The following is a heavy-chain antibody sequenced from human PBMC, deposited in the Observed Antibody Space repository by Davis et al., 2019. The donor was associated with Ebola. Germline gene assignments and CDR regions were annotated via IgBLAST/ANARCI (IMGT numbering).Heavy chain of an antibody. CDR2: TYYRSKWYN. CDR1: GDSVSSNTAA. D-gene: IGHD4-11*01. J-gene: IGHJ4*02. V-gene: IGHV6-1*01. CDR3: ARRMTTPRREYFDY. Sequence: SETLSLTCPISGDSVSSNTAAWNWTRQSPSRGLEWLGRTYYRSKWYNDYAVSVKSRITINPDTSKNQFSLQLNSVTPEDTAVYYCARRMTTPRREYFDYWGQGTLVTVSS.